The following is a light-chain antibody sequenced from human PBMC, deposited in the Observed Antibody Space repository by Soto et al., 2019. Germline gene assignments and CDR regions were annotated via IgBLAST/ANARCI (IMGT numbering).Light chain of an antibody. CDR2: GAF. J-gene: IGKJ4*01. V-gene: IGKV3-15*01. Sequence: EIVMTQSPATLSVSPGETATLSCRASQSVTYNLAWYQQKPGQGPRLLIYGAFTRATGIPARFSGSGSGTXXTXTXSSXQSEDFAVYYCQQYKNWPPLTFGGGTKVEIK. CDR1: QSVTYN. CDR3: QQYKNWPPLT.